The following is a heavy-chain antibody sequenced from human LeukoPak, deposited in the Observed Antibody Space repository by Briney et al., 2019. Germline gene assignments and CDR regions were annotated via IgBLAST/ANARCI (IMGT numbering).Heavy chain of an antibody. Sequence: ASVKVSCNASGYTFTGYYMHWVRQAPGQGLEWMGRINPNSGGTNYAQKFQGRVTMTRDTSTSTAYMELSRLRSDDTAVYYCARARSLGRFDPWGQGTLVTVSS. V-gene: IGHV1-2*06. CDR2: INPNSGGT. J-gene: IGHJ5*02. CDR1: GYTFTGYY. CDR3: ARARSLGRFDP.